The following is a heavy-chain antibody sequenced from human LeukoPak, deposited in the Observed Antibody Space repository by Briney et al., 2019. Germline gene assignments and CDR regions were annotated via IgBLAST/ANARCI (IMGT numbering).Heavy chain of an antibody. D-gene: IGHD1-26*01. CDR1: GFTFSSYG. Sequence: GGSLRLSCAASGFTFSSYGMHWVRQAPGKGLEWVAVISYDGSTKYYADSVKGRFTISRDNSKNTLYLQMNSLRAGDTAVYFCAKDRGIVGTTSDYWGQGTLVTVSS. V-gene: IGHV3-30*18. CDR2: ISYDGSTK. J-gene: IGHJ4*02. CDR3: AKDRGIVGTTSDY.